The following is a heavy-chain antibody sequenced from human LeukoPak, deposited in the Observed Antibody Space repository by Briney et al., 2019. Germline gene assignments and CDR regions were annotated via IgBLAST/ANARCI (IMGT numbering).Heavy chain of an antibody. Sequence: AGGSLRLSCAASGFTFSSYAMNWVRQAPGKGLVWVAHINTDGRTTTYADSVKGRFTVARDNAKNTLYLEMNRLRAEDTAVYYCARDNTYMFDYWGQGTQVTVSS. CDR3: ARDNTYMFDY. CDR1: GFTFSSYA. CDR2: INTDGRTT. J-gene: IGHJ4*02. V-gene: IGHV3-74*01. D-gene: IGHD2-2*02.